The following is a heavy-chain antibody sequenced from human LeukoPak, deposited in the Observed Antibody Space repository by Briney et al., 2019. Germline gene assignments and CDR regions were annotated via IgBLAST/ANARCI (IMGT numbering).Heavy chain of an antibody. V-gene: IGHV3-21*01. Sequence: AGGSLRLSCAPSGFTFSIYSMSWVRQAPGKGVEWVSSICSSSSYIYYADSVKGRFTISRDNAKTSLYLQMNSLRAEDTAVYYCASTDYYDSSGYLSRPDYWGQGTLVTVSS. J-gene: IGHJ4*02. D-gene: IGHD3-22*01. CDR1: GFTFSIYS. CDR2: ICSSSSYI. CDR3: ASTDYYDSSGYLSRPDY.